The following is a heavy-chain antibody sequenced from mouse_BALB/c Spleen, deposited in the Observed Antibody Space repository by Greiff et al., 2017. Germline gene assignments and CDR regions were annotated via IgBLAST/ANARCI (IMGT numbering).Heavy chain of an antibody. Sequence: EVKLEESGGGLVQPGGSMKLSCVASGFTFSNYWMNWVRQSPEKGLEWVAEIRLKSNNYATHYAESVKGRFTISRDDSKSSVYLQMNNLRAEDTGIYYCTRTVVPYYFDYWGQGTTLTVSS. J-gene: IGHJ2*01. V-gene: IGHV6-6*02. CDR1: GFTFSNYW. D-gene: IGHD1-1*01. CDR2: IRLKSNNYAT. CDR3: TRTVVPYYFDY.